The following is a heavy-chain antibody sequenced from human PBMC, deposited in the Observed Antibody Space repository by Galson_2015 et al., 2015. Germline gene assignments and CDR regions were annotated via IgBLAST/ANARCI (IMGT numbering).Heavy chain of an antibody. Sequence: SEPLSLTCTVSGGSVSSGSYYWSWIRQPPGKGLEWIGYIYYSGTTNYNPSLKSRVTISVDTSKNQFSLKLTSVTAADTAVYYCATAAYYSYSTTYFDYWGQGTLVTVSS. CDR2: IYYSGTT. CDR3: ATAAYYSYSTTYFDY. V-gene: IGHV4-61*01. D-gene: IGHD3-22*01. CDR1: GGSVSSGSYY. J-gene: IGHJ4*02.